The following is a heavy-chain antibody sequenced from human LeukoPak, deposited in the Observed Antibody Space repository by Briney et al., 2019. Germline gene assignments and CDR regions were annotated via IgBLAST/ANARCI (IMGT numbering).Heavy chain of an antibody. CDR2: IRNHGNDE. D-gene: IGHD6-13*01. V-gene: IGHV3-30*02. Sequence: GGSLRLSCAASGFTFSSNGMHWVRQAPGRGLEWVALIRNHGNDEYHADSVKGRFSVSRDNSKNTMYLQMNSLRAEDTAVYYCAKDASWSLDYWGQGTLVTVSP. J-gene: IGHJ4*02. CDR1: GFTFSSNG. CDR3: AKDASWSLDY.